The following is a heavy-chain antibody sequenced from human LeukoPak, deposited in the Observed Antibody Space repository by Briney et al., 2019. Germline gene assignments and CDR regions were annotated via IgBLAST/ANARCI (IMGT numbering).Heavy chain of an antibody. D-gene: IGHD6-19*01. Sequence: GGSLRLSCAASGFTFSTYAMIWVRQAPGKGLEWVSTITSDGRRYYADSVKGRFTISRDNSKNTLYLQMNSLRAEDTAVYYCAKDHSSLSGYWGQGTLVTVSS. CDR1: GFTFSTYA. CDR2: ITSDGRR. V-gene: IGHV3-23*01. J-gene: IGHJ4*02. CDR3: AKDHSSLSGY.